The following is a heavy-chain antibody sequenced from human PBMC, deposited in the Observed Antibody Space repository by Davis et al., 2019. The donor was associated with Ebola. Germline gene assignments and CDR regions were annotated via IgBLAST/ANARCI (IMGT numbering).Heavy chain of an antibody. J-gene: IGHJ4*02. CDR1: GGSFSGYY. D-gene: IGHD6-19*01. V-gene: IGHV4-34*01. CDR3: ARVEAVAGTNMIDY. Sequence: SETLSLTCAVYGGSFSGYYWSWIRQPPGKGLEWIGEINHSGSTNYNPSLKSRVTISVDTSKNQFSLKLSSVTAADTAVYYCARVEAVAGTNMIDYWGQGTLVTVSS. CDR2: INHSGST.